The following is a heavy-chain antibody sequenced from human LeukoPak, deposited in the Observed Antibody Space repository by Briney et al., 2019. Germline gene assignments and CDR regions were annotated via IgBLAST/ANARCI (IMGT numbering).Heavy chain of an antibody. CDR1: GFTFSSYG. CDR2: ISYDGSNK. J-gene: IGHJ6*04. D-gene: IGHD2-15*01. V-gene: IGHV3-30*03. Sequence: GGSLRLSCAASGFTFSSYGMHWVRQAPGKGLEWVAVISYDGSNKYYADSVKGRFTISRDNSKNTLHLQMNSLRAEDTAVYYCARGSGGRGAYYYYGMDVWGKGTTVTVSS. CDR3: ARGSGGRGAYYYYGMDV.